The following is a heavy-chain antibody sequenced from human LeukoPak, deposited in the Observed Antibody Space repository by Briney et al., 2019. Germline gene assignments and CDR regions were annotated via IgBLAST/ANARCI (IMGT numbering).Heavy chain of an antibody. CDR2: IIPIFGTA. D-gene: IGHD6-13*01. J-gene: IGHJ1*01. CDR1: GYTFTGYY. CDR3: ARPIAAAGTYFQH. V-gene: IGHV1-69*13. Sequence: GASVKVSCKASGYTFTGYYMHWVRQAPGQGLEWMGGIIPIFGTANYAQKFQGRVTITADESTSTAYMELSSLRSEDTAVYYCARPIAAAGTYFQHWGRGTLVTVSS.